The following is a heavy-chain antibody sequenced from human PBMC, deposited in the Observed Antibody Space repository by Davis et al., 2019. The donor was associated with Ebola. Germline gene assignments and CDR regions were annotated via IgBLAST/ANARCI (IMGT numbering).Heavy chain of an antibody. V-gene: IGHV3-7*01. CDR2: IKQDGSEK. CDR1: GFTFSSYW. J-gene: IGHJ5*02. Sequence: GESLKISCAASGFTFSSYWMSWVRQAPGKGLEWVANIKQDGSEKYYVDSVKGRFTISRDNAKNSLYLQMNSLRAEDTAVYYCVRVYSGSYDPWGQGTLVTVSS. CDR3: VRVYSGSYDP. D-gene: IGHD1-26*01.